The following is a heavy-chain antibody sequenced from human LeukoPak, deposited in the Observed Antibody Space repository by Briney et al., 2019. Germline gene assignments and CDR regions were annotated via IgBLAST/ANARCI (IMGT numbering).Heavy chain of an antibody. V-gene: IGHV4-39*01. CDR2: IYYSGST. CDR1: GGSISSSSYY. J-gene: IGHJ3*02. D-gene: IGHD6-19*01. CDR3: ARRAEPGYSSGWYSGAQDAFDI. Sequence: SETLSLTCTVSGGSISSSSYYWGWIRQPPGKGLEWIGSIYYSGSTYYNPSLKSRVTISVDTSKNQFSLKLSSVTAADTAVYYCARRAEPGYSSGWYSGAQDAFDIWGQGTMVTVSS.